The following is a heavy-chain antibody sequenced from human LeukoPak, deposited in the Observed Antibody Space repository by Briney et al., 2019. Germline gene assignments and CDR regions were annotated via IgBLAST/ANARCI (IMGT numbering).Heavy chain of an antibody. J-gene: IGHJ4*02. CDR1: GYTFTGYY. Sequence: ASVKASCKASGYTFTGYYMHWVRQAPGQGLEWMGWINPNSGGTNYAQKFQRRVTMTRDTSISTAYMELSRLSSDDTPVYNCASQTTVTTLWGQGTLVTVSS. D-gene: IGHD4-17*01. V-gene: IGHV1-2*02. CDR3: ASQTTVTTL. CDR2: INPNSGGT.